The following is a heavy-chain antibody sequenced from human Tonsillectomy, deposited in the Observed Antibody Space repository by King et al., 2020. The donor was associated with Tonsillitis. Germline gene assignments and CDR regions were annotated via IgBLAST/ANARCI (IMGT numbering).Heavy chain of an antibody. CDR2: ISYTGGT. J-gene: IGHJ4*02. CDR1: GGSISSAGYY. V-gene: IGHV4-31*03. CDR3: AGTGATFDC. Sequence: QLQESGPGLVKPSQTLSLTCTVSGGSISSAGYYWSWIRQLPGKRLEWIGYISYTGGTYYNPSLESRVTISADTSKSQFSLKLSSVTAADTAVYYCAGTGATFDCWGQGTLVAVSS. D-gene: IGHD1-1*01.